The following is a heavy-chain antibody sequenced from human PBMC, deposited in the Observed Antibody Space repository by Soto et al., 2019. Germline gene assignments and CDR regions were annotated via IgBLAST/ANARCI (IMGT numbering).Heavy chain of an antibody. D-gene: IGHD6-13*01. Sequence: QVQLVQSGAEVKKPGSSVKVSCKASGGTFSSYAISWVRQAPGQGLEWMGGIIPIFGTANYEQKFQGRVTITANKSTSTAYMELSSLRSEDTAVYYCARLAAAGRPNFDYWGQGTLVTVSS. V-gene: IGHV1-69*06. CDR2: IIPIFGTA. CDR1: GGTFSSYA. J-gene: IGHJ4*02. CDR3: ARLAAAGRPNFDY.